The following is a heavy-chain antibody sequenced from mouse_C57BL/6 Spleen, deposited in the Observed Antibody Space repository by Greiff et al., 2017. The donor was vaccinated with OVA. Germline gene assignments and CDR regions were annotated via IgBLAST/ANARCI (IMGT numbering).Heavy chain of an antibody. J-gene: IGHJ4*01. V-gene: IGHV5-16*01. Sequence: DVKLVESEGGLVQPGSSMKLSCTASGFTFSDYYMAWVRQVPEKGLEWVANINYDGSSTYYLDSLKSRFIISRDNAKNILYLQMSSLKSEDTATYYCAREGYGYPYAMDYWGQGTSVTVSS. D-gene: IGHD2-2*01. CDR2: INYDGSST. CDR1: GFTFSDYY. CDR3: AREGYGYPYAMDY.